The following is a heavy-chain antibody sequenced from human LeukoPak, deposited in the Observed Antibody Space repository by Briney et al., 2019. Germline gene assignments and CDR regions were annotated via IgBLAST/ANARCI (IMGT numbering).Heavy chain of an antibody. V-gene: IGHV3-20*04. D-gene: IGHD5-18*01. J-gene: IGHJ6*03. CDR1: GFTFDDYG. CDR3: ARESGIQLWLHYYYYMDV. CDR2: INWNGGST. Sequence: GGSLRLSCAASGFTFDDYGMSWVRQAPGKGLEWVSGINWNGGSTGHADSVKGRFTISRDNAKNSLYLQMNSLRAEDTALYYCARESGIQLWLHYYYYMDVWGKGTTVTVSS.